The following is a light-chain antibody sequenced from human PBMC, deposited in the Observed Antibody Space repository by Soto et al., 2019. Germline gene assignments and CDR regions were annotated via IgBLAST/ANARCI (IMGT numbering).Light chain of an antibody. CDR3: PNTNPHSFYI. CDR2: LAS. CDR1: QEIGSF. Sequence: DIQMTQSPSTLSASVGDRVTVTCRASQEIGSFLAWYQQKPGKAPKLLIYLASRLESGVPSRFSGSGSGTEFTLTISGLQPDDFATNFSPNTNPHSFYIFGPRPKLDIK. J-gene: IGKJ2*01. V-gene: IGKV1-5*03.